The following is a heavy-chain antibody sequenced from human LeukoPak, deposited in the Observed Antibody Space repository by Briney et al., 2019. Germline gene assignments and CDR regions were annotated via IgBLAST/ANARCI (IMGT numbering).Heavy chain of an antibody. CDR2: IKSKTAGGTT. CDR1: GFTFSNAW. V-gene: IGHV3-15*01. D-gene: IGHD4-17*01. J-gene: IGHJ4*02. Sequence: PGGSLRLSCAASGFTFSNAWMNWVRQAPGKGLEWVGRIKSKTAGGTTDYAAPVKGRFIISRDDSKNTLYLQMNSLKTEDTAVYYCTTDYGDYVFRPDCWGQGTLVTVSS. CDR3: TTDYGDYVFRPDC.